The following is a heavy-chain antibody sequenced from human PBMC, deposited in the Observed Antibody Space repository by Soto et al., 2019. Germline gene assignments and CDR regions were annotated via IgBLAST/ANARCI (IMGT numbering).Heavy chain of an antibody. CDR1: GFTFSSYS. D-gene: IGHD3-10*01. V-gene: IGHV3-23*01. J-gene: IGHJ4*02. Sequence: EVQLLESGGGLVQPGGSLRLSCAASGFTFSSYSMNWVRQAPGKRLEWVASVGGGGDNTFYADSVKGRFTISRDDSQNTLYLQMKSLRAEDTAVYFCAKRDSGSGRSPTLINYWGQGTLVTVSS. CDR2: VGGGGDNT. CDR3: AKRDSGSGRSPTLINY.